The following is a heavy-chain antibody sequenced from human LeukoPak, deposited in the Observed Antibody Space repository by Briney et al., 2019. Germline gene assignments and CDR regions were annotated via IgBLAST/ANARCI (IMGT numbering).Heavy chain of an antibody. V-gene: IGHV1-3*01. D-gene: IGHD3-10*01. Sequence: ASVKVSCKASGYTFTSYAMHWVRQAPGQRLEWMGWINAGNGDTKYSQKFEGRVTITRDTSASTAYMELSSLRSEVTAVYYCARDVPPEVGPNYYGSGSYYRLMGFNVTTETENWFDPWGQGTLVTLSS. CDR3: ARDVPPEVGPNYYGSGSYYRLMGFNVTTETENWFDP. CDR2: INAGNGDT. CDR1: GYTFTSYA. J-gene: IGHJ5*02.